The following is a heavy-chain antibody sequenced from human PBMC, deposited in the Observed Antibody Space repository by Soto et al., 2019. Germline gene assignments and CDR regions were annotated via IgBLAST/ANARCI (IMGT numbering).Heavy chain of an antibody. Sequence: GESLKISCKGSGYSFTSYWISWVRQMPGKGLEWMGRIDPSDSYTNYSPSFQGHVTISADKSISTAYLQWSSLKASDTAMYYCARLQTPYCSSTSCYAAGPSYYYGMDVWGQGTTVTVSS. CDR1: GYSFTSYW. CDR3: ARLQTPYCSSTSCYAAGPSYYYGMDV. J-gene: IGHJ6*02. D-gene: IGHD2-2*01. V-gene: IGHV5-10-1*01. CDR2: IDPSDSYT.